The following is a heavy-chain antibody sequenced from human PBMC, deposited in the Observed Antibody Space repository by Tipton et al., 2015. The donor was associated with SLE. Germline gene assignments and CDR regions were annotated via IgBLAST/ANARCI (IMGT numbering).Heavy chain of an antibody. V-gene: IGHV3-23*01. J-gene: IGHJ5*02. CDR3: VKDVAAASLYAFDP. Sequence: SLRLSCAASGFTFSSYAMSWVRQAPGKGLEWVSTISGSGGNTYYADSVKGRLTISRDNSKNTLYVQMNRLRAEDTAVFYCVKDVAAASLYAFDPWGQGTLVTVSS. CDR1: GFTFSSYA. CDR2: ISGSGGNT. D-gene: IGHD6-25*01.